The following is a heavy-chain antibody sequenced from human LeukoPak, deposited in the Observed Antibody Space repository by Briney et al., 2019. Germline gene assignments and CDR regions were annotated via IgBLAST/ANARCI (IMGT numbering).Heavy chain of an antibody. CDR2: ISKTGTSV. V-gene: IGHV3-11*01. J-gene: IGHJ4*02. CDR3: VAGVALDY. Sequence: GGSLRLSCITSGLNFSVYYMTWIRQAPGNGLGAPGNGLEWLSHISKTGTSVYYAASVRGRFTISRENAKNSLYLNINNLRAEDTAVYYCVAGVALDYWGQGALVTVSS. D-gene: IGHD3-3*01. CDR1: GLNFSVYY.